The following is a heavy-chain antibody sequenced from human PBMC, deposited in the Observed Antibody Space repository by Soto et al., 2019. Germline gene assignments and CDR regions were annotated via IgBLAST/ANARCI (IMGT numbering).Heavy chain of an antibody. CDR2: ISPKSGSA. Sequence: SAVKVSCKASGYTFTDYYIHWVRQAPGQGLEWMGWISPKSGSANFAQKFQGRVSMTRDTSITTAYMELRRLKSDDTAVYYCATGTYYGPPSGLDVRGKGSTVTVS. V-gene: IGHV1-2*02. CDR3: ATGTYYGPPSGLDV. J-gene: IGHJ6*04. D-gene: IGHD3-10*01. CDR1: GYTFTDYY.